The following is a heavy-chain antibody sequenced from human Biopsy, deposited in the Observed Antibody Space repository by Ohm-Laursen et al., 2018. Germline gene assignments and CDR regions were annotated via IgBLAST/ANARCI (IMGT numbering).Heavy chain of an antibody. CDR3: ARTIMVGGVTLNYFDY. V-gene: IGHV3-53*01. J-gene: IGHJ4*02. Sequence: SLRLSCTASGLSIGTNYMTWVRQAPGKGLDWVSIIFAGGGRTYYADSVKGRFTISRDISENTVSLQMNSLRAEDTAVYYCARTIMVGGVTLNYFDYWGQGTLVTVSS. CDR1: GLSIGTNY. D-gene: IGHD3-10*01. CDR2: IFAGGGRT.